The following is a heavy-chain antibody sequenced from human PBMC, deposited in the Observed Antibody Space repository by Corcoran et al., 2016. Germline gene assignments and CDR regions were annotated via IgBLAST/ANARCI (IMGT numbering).Heavy chain of an antibody. CDR2: ISWDGGST. CDR3: AKVGEWRRIESYFDY. J-gene: IGHJ4*02. CDR1: GFTFDDYA. V-gene: IGHV3-43D*03. Sequence: EVQLVESGGVVVQPGGSLRLSCAASGFTFDDYAMHWVRQAPGKGLEWVSLISWDGGSTYYADSVKGRFTISRDNSKNSLYLQMNRLRAEDTALYYCAKVGEWRRIESYFDYWGQGTLVTVSS. D-gene: IGHD5-12*01.